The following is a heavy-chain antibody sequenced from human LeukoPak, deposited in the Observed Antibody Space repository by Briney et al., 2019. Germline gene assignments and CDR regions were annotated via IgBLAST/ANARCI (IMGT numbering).Heavy chain of an antibody. CDR3: AGGWGLAAAGYYYGMDV. D-gene: IGHD6-13*01. V-gene: IGHV3-9*01. CDR2: ISGNSGSI. CDR1: GFTFDDYA. J-gene: IGHJ6*02. Sequence: PGGSLRLSCAASGFTFDDYAMHWVRQAPGKGLEWVSGISGNSGSIGYADSVKGRFTISRDNAKNSLYLQMNSLRAEDTALYYCAGGWGLAAAGYYYGMDVWGQGTTVTVSS.